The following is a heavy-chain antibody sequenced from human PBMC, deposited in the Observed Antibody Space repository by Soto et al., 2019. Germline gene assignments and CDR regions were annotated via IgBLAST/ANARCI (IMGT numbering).Heavy chain of an antibody. CDR2: ISGSVGST. CDR1: GFTFSGNA. J-gene: IGHJ4*02. V-gene: IGHV3-23*01. Sequence: EVQLLESGGGLVQPGGSLRLSCAASGFTFSGNAMTWVRQAPGKGLEWVSAISGSVGSTYYTDSVKGRFTISRDNSKSTLYLQMNSLRAEDTAVYYCAKGGQISYWGQGTLVTVSS. D-gene: IGHD3-16*01. CDR3: AKGGQISY.